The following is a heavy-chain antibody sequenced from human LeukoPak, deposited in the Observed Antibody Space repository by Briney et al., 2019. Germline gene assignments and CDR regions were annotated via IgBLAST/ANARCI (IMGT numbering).Heavy chain of an antibody. Sequence: GGSLRLSCAASGLTFGNSWVHWVRQAPGKGLVWVSLINADGSTATYADSVKGRFTISRDNARNTLSLQMNSLTIEDTAVYYCVVVVEPPDSDGFDVWGQGTMITVSS. CDR2: INADGSTA. J-gene: IGHJ3*01. V-gene: IGHV3-74*01. D-gene: IGHD1-14*01. CDR3: VVVVEPPDSDGFDV. CDR1: GLTFGNSW.